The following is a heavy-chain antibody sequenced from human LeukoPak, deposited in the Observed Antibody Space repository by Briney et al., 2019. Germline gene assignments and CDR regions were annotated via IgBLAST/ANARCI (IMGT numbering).Heavy chain of an antibody. D-gene: IGHD3-9*01. CDR3: AREATYYDILTGYLNWFDP. V-gene: IGHV3-74*01. CDR2: INSDGSST. Sequence: PGGSLRLSCAASGFTFSSYWMHWVRQAPGKGLVWVSRINSDGSSTSYADSVKGRFTISRDNAKNTLYLQMNSLRAEDTAVYYCAREATYYDILTGYLNWFDPWGQGTLVTVSS. J-gene: IGHJ5*02. CDR1: GFTFSSYW.